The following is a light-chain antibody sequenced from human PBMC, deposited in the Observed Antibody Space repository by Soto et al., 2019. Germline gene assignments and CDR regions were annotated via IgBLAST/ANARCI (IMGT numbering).Light chain of an antibody. V-gene: IGKV3-15*01. J-gene: IGKJ1*01. Sequence: EIVMTQSPDTLSVSPGERATLSCRASESVNSNLAWYQQKPGQAHRLLIYRASTRATGITARFSGSGSGTEYTLTINSLQSEDFAVYYCQQYNYWPSFGQGTKVDIK. CDR3: QQYNYWPS. CDR2: RAS. CDR1: ESVNSN.